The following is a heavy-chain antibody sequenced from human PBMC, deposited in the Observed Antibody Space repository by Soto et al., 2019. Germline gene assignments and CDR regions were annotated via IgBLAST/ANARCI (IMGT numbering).Heavy chain of an antibody. Sequence: QLQLQESGPGLVKPSETLSLTCTVSGGSISSSSYYWGWIRQPPGKGLEWIGSIYYSGSTYYNPSLKSRVTISVDTSKNQFSLKLSSVTAADTAVYYCGAVGSRFGGVIVPTQPYWYFDLWGRGTLVTVSS. CDR3: GAVGSRFGGVIVPTQPYWYFDL. D-gene: IGHD3-16*02. V-gene: IGHV4-39*01. CDR1: GGSISSSSYY. CDR2: IYYSGST. J-gene: IGHJ2*01.